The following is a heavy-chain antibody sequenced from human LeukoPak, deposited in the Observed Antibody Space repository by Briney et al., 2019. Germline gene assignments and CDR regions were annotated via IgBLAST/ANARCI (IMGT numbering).Heavy chain of an antibody. Sequence: ASVKVSCKASGYTFTSYYMHWVRQAPGQGLEWMGIINPSGGSTSYAQKFQGRVTITTDESTSTAYMELSSLRSEDTAVYYCASWRYHSQGYFQHWGQGTLVTVSS. V-gene: IGHV1-46*01. CDR2: INPSGGST. D-gene: IGHD2-2*01. CDR3: ASWRYHSQGYFQH. CDR1: GYTFTSYY. J-gene: IGHJ1*01.